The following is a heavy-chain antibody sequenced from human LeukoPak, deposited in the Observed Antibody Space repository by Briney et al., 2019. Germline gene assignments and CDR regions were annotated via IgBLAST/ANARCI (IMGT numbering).Heavy chain of an antibody. V-gene: IGHV1-18*01. Sequence: ASVKVSCKASGHTFTKFGVTWVRQAPGQGLEWMGWISADDGNTNYAQKFQGRVTMSVDTSTSTAYMELRSLRSDDTAVYYCAKNRGATWWDLVDSWGQGTLVTVSS. D-gene: IGHD1-26*01. CDR2: ISADDGNT. J-gene: IGHJ4*02. CDR3: AKNRGATWWDLVDS. CDR1: GHTFTKFG.